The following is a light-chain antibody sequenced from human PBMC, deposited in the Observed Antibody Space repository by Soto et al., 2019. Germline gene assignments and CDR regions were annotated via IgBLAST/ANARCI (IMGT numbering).Light chain of an antibody. CDR1: QSVSSN. V-gene: IGKV3-15*01. CDR2: GAS. CDR3: QQYNNWPL. J-gene: IGKJ3*01. Sequence: EIVMTQSPATLSVSPGERATLSCRASQSVSSNLAWYQQKPGQAPGLLIYGASTGATGIPARFSGSGSGTEFTLTISSLQSEDFAVYYCQQYNNWPLFGPGTKVDIK.